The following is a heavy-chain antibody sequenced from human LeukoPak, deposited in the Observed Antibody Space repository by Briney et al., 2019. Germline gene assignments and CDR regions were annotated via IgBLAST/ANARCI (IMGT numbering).Heavy chain of an antibody. CDR2: ISAYNGNT. Sequence: EASVKVSCKASGYTFTSYGISWLRQDTGQGLEWMVWISAYNGNTNYAQKLQGRVTMTTDTSTSTAYMELRSLRSDDTAVYYCARVSNYYDSSGYLDYWGQGTLVTVSS. CDR1: GYTFTSYG. CDR3: ARVSNYYDSSGYLDY. D-gene: IGHD3-22*01. V-gene: IGHV1-18*04. J-gene: IGHJ4*02.